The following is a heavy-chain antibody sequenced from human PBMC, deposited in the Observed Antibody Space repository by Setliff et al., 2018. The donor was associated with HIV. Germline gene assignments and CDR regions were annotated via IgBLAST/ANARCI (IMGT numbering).Heavy chain of an antibody. Sequence: SETLSLTCTVSGGSISSHYWSWIRQPPGKGLEWIGFGHHSGHTRQNPSLASRVTISVDMSKNQFSLKLNSLSAADTAVYYCARWESAQKAFNPWGHGTMVTVSS. D-gene: IGHD1-26*01. J-gene: IGHJ3*01. V-gene: IGHV4-4*09. CDR1: GGSISSHY. CDR3: ARWESAQKAFNP. CDR2: GHHSGHT.